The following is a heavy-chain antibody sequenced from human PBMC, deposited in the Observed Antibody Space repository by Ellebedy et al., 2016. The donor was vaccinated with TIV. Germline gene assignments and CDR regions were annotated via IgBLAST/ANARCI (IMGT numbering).Heavy chain of an antibody. CDR3: ARDNRGSGWYH. D-gene: IGHD6-19*01. Sequence: PGGSLRLSCAASGFTFSSSWMHWVCQAPEKGLEWVADIKCDGSEKYYVDSVKGRLTISRDNAKNSLYLQMNSLRVEDTAVYYCARDNRGSGWYHWGQGTLVTVSS. CDR2: IKCDGSEK. J-gene: IGHJ4*02. V-gene: IGHV3-52*01. CDR1: GFTFSSSW.